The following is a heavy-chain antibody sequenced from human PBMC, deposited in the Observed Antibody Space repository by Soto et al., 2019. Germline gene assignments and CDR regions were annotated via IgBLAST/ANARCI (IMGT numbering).Heavy chain of an antibody. CDR3: AKDRVLTTVPGRGGFDI. V-gene: IGHV3-23*01. CDR1: GLTFSNYA. J-gene: IGHJ3*02. D-gene: IGHD4-17*01. Sequence: EVQLLQSGGGLIQPGGSLRLSCEATGLTFSNYAMSWVRQAPGKGLEWVSGISGTGGTTYYADYVKGRFTISRDNSKNTVSLQMNSLRAEDTALYYCAKDRVLTTVPGRGGFDIWGQGTMVTVSS. CDR2: ISGTGGTT.